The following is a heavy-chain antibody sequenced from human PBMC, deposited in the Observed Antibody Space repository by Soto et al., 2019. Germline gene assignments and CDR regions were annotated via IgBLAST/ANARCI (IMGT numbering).Heavy chain of an antibody. CDR1: GGSISSSHW. CDR2: IYQSSSA. V-gene: IGHV4-4*02. Sequence: QVQLQESGPGLVKPSGTLSLTCAVSGGSISSSHWWSWVRQPPGKGMEWIGDIYQSSSANYDLSLKRRVTISLDKSENRFSLRLRSVTAADTAVYYCARSVYGISVPTPPAFDIWGQGTMVTVSS. CDR3: ARSVYGISVPTPPAFDI. J-gene: IGHJ3*02. D-gene: IGHD4-17*01.